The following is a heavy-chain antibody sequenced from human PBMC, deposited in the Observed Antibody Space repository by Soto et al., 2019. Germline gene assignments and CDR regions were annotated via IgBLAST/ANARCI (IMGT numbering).Heavy chain of an antibody. J-gene: IGHJ3*02. D-gene: IGHD3-3*01. V-gene: IGHV1-2*02. CDR1: GYPVTAYY. CDR3: ARGGGVGVAGSAAFDM. Sequence: QLHLMQSGAVVKKPGASVTVSCSASGYPVTAYYMHWVRQAPGRGLEWMGGINPATGAAKYTQTFQGRVTMTRETSTSTVFMELSGLTSEDTAVFYCARGGGVGVAGSAAFDMWGQGTLVTVSS. CDR2: INPATGAA.